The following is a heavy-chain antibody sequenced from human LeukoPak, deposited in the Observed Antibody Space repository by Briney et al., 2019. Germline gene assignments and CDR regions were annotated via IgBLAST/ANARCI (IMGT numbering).Heavy chain of an antibody. V-gene: IGHV1-8*01. D-gene: IGHD4-23*01. Sequence: ASVKVSCKASGYTFTSYDINWVRQATGQGLEWMGWMNPNSGNTGYAQKFQGRVTMTRNTSISTAYMELSSLRSEDTAVYYCAREKALLLATVVTPPDKDFDYWGQGTLVTVSS. CDR1: GYTFTSYD. J-gene: IGHJ4*02. CDR3: AREKALLLATVVTPPDKDFDY. CDR2: MNPNSGNT.